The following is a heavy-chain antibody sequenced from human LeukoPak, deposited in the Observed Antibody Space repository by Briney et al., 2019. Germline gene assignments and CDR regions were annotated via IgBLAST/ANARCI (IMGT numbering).Heavy chain of an antibody. CDR2: IRYDGSNK. CDR3: AKDLSRRIAAAGSSFDY. V-gene: IGHV3-30*02. J-gene: IGHJ4*02. D-gene: IGHD6-13*01. Sequence: GGSLRLSCAASGFTFSSYGMHWVRQAPGKGLEWVAFIRYDGSNKYYADSVKGRFTISRDNSKNTLYLQMNSLRAEDTAVYYCAKDLSRRIAAAGSSFDYWGQGTLVTVSS. CDR1: GFTFSSYG.